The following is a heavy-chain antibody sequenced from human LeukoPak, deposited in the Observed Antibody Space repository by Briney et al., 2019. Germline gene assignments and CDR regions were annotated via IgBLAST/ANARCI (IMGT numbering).Heavy chain of an antibody. V-gene: IGHV4-34*01. D-gene: IGHD5-12*01. CDR3: AKDLDWGYSGYEGLLDY. CDR1: GGSFSGYY. Sequence: SETLSLTCAVYGGSFSGYYWSWIRQPPGKGLEWIGEINHSGSTNYNPSLKSRVTISVDTSKNQFSLKLSSVTAADTAVYYCAKDLDWGYSGYEGLLDYWGQGTLVTVSS. CDR2: INHSGST. J-gene: IGHJ4*02.